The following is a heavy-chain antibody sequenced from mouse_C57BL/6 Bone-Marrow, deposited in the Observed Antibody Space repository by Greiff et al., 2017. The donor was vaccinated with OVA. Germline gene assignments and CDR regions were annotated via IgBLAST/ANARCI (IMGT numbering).Heavy chain of an antibody. J-gene: IGHJ3*01. Sequence: LLESGPELVKPGASVKISCKASGYSFTSYYIHWVKQRPGQGLEWIGWIYPGSGNTKYNEKFKGKATLTADTSSSTAYMQLSSLTSEDSAVYYCARVYYGSSLWFAYWGQGTLVTVSA. CDR1: GYSFTSYY. CDR2: IYPGSGNT. CDR3: ARVYYGSSLWFAY. V-gene: IGHV1-66*01. D-gene: IGHD1-1*01.